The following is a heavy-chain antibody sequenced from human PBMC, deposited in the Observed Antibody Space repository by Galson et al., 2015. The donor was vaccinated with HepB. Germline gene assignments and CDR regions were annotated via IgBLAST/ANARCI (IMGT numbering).Heavy chain of an antibody. J-gene: IGHJ4*02. Sequence: SVKVSCKASGYTFTSYYMHWVRQAPGQGLEWMGIINPSGGSTSYAQKFQGRVTMTRDTSISTAYMELSRLRSDDTAVYYCARAPSGSSSYFDYWGQGTLVTVSS. D-gene: IGHD3-10*01. CDR1: GYTFTSYY. V-gene: IGHV1-46*01. CDR2: INPSGGST. CDR3: ARAPSGSSSYFDY.